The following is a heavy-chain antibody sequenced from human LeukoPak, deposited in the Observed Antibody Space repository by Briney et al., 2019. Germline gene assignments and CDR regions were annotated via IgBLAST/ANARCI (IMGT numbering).Heavy chain of an antibody. Sequence: SETLSLTCTVSGGSISSYYWSWIRQPPGKGLERIGYIYYSGSTNYNPSLKSRVTISVDTSKNQFSLKLSSVTAADTAVYYCARQGGYNSPLAYWGQGTLVTVSS. D-gene: IGHD5-24*01. V-gene: IGHV4-59*08. J-gene: IGHJ4*02. CDR1: GGSISSYY. CDR3: ARQGGYNSPLAY. CDR2: IYYSGST.